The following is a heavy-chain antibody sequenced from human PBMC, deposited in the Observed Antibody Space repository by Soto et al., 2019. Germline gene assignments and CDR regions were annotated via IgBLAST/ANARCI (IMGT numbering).Heavy chain of an antibody. Sequence: SVKVSCKASGGTFSSYAISWVREAPGQGLEWMGGIIPIFGTANYAQKFQGRVTITADKSTSTAYMELSSLRSEDTAVYYCARDTATYGYNYYFDYWGQGTLVTVSS. V-gene: IGHV1-69*06. CDR1: GGTFSSYA. CDR2: IIPIFGTA. CDR3: ARDTATYGYNYYFDY. J-gene: IGHJ4*02. D-gene: IGHD5-12*01.